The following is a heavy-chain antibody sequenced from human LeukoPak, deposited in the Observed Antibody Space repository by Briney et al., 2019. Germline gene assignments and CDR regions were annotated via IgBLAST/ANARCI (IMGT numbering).Heavy chain of an antibody. J-gene: IGHJ5*02. D-gene: IGHD6-13*01. CDR2: LSHSGST. CDR1: GGSISSYY. V-gene: IGHV4-38-2*02. Sequence: SETLSLTCTVSGGSISSYYWGWIRQPPGKGLEWIGSLSHSGSTSYNPSLKSRVTISVDTSKNQFSLKLSSVTAADTAFYYCARQYSTNWYDDRGWFDPWGQGTLVTVSS. CDR3: ARQYSTNWYDDRGWFDP.